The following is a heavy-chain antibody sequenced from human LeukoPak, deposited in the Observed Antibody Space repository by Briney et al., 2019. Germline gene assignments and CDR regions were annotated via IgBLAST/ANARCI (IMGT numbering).Heavy chain of an antibody. CDR1: GGIFTNYI. CDR3: ARRGFNYGQGYFDP. J-gene: IGHJ5*02. D-gene: IGHD5-18*01. Sequence: ASVKVSCKASGGIFTNYIISWVRQAPGQGLEWMGWMNTYNGNANYAQKFRGRVTMTTDTSTNMAYLEVRSLGSDDQAVYYCARRGFNYGQGYFDPWGQGTLVTVSS. V-gene: IGHV1-18*01. CDR2: MNTYNGNA.